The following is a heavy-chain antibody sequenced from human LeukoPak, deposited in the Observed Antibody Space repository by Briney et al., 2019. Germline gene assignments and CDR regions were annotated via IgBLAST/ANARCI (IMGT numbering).Heavy chain of an antibody. V-gene: IGHV4-34*01. CDR2: INHSGST. D-gene: IGHD3-22*01. CDR3: ATDPHPQYYYDSSGYSQGYYGMDV. J-gene: IGHJ6*02. CDR1: GGSFSGYY. Sequence: SETLSLTCAVYGGSFSGYYWSWIRQPPGKGLEWIGEINHSGSTNYNPSLKSRVTISVDTSKNRFSLKLSSVTAADTAVYYCATDPHPQYYYDSSGYSQGYYGMDVWGQGTTVTVSS.